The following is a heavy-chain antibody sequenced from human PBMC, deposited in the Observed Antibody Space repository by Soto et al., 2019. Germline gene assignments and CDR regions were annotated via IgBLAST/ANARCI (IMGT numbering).Heavy chain of an antibody. CDR1: GFTFSSYA. J-gene: IGHJ4*02. V-gene: IGHV3-23*01. CDR2: ISRSGSNT. CDR3: AKSLSTSNKGSDC. Sequence: EVQLLESGGSLVQPGVSLRLSCAASGFTFSSYAMSWVRQAPGKGLEWVSGISRSGSNTYYAGSVRGRFTISRDNSKNTMYLQMNSLRAEDTALYYCAKSLSTSNKGSDCWGQGTLVSVSS.